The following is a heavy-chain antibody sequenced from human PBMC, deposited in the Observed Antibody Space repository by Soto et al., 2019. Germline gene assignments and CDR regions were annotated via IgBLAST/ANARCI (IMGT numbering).Heavy chain of an antibody. V-gene: IGHV4-59*01. CDR3: ARDRAYYESSGLYFDY. CDR2: IYDSGST. D-gene: IGHD3-22*01. J-gene: IGHJ4*02. CDR1: GDSIRSYY. Sequence: SETLSLTCTVSGDSIRSYYWSWIRQPPGKGLEWIGYIYDSGSTNYNPSLKSRVTISVDTSKSQFSLKLNSVTAADTAVYYCARDRAYYESSGLYFDYWGQGTLVTVSS.